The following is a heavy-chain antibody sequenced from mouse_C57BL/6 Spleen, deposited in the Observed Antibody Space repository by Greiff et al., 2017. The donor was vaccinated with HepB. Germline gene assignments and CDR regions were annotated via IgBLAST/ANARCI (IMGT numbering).Heavy chain of an antibody. D-gene: IGHD1-1*01. CDR1: GYTFTDYY. CDR2: IYPGSGNT. CDR3: ARWGGSSDYAMDY. J-gene: IGHJ4*01. Sequence: QVQLQQSGAELVRPGASVKLSCKASGYTFTDYYINWVKQRPGQGLEWIARIYPGSGNTYYNEKFKGKATLTAERASSTAYMQLSSLTSEDSAVYFCARWGGSSDYAMDYLGQGTSVTVSS. V-gene: IGHV1-76*01.